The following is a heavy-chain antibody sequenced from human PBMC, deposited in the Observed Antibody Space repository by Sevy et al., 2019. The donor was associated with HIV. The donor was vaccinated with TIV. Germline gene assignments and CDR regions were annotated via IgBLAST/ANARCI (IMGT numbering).Heavy chain of an antibody. D-gene: IGHD3-16*01. CDR1: GFTFSANW. Sequence: GGSLRLSCAASGFTFSANWMNGVRQAPGKGLEWVANIKADGSDKYYVDSVEGRFTISRDNAKNLLFLQMYSLRVEDTAVYYCAHETFGRFESWGQGTLVTVSS. J-gene: IGHJ4*02. CDR3: AHETFGRFES. CDR2: IKADGSDK. V-gene: IGHV3-7*01.